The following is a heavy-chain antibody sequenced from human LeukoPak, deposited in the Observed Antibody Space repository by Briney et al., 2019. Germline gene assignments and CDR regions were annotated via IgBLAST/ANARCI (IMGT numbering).Heavy chain of an antibody. CDR2: ISYDGSKK. CDR3: AREYYYGSGSHYGMDV. CDR1: GFTVSTNY. V-gene: IGHV3-30-3*01. D-gene: IGHD3-10*01. Sequence: GGSLRLSCAASGFTVSTNYMSWVRQAPGKGLAWVAVISYDGSKKYYADSVKGRFTISRDNSKNTLYLQMNSLRAEDTAVYYCAREYYYGSGSHYGMDVWGQGTTVTVSS. J-gene: IGHJ6*02.